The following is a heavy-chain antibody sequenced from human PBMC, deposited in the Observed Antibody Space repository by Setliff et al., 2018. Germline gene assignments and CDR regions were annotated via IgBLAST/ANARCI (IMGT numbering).Heavy chain of an antibody. J-gene: IGHJ6*03. CDR1: GFTFSNAW. Sequence: AGGSLRLSCAASGFTFSNAWMTWVRQAPGKGLEWVGRIKSKADGGTTDYVAPVKGRFTISRDDSKNTLFLQMNNLKIEDTAVYYCTTWPENGGYYYYYYMDVWGKGTTVTVSS. CDR2: IKSKADGGTT. CDR3: TTWPENGGYYYYYYMDV. V-gene: IGHV3-15*01. D-gene: IGHD3-16*01.